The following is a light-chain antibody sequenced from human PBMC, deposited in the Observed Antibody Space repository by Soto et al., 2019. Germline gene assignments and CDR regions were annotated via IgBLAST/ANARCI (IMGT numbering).Light chain of an antibody. J-gene: IGLJ1*01. CDR1: KRCIGVSDF. V-gene: IGLV2-8*01. Sequence: QSAGTRSPSSSVSPGQSVTIACTGTKRCIGVSDFVSWYQHHPGKSPRLIIYEVGQRPSGVPDRFSGSKSGNTASLTVSGLQAADEADYFCKSYAGSNTYVFGSGTKVTVL. CDR3: KSYAGSNTYV. CDR2: EVG.